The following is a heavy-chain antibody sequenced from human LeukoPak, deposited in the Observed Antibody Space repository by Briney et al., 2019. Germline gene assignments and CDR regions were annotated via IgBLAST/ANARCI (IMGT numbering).Heavy chain of an antibody. J-gene: IGHJ6*03. CDR2: INPNSGGT. CDR3: ARDLLWFGETSLYYMDV. CDR1: GYTFTGYY. Sequence: GASVKVSCKASGYTFTGYYMHWVRQAPGQGLEWMGWINPNSGGTNYAQKFQGRVTMTRDTSISTAYMELSRLRSDDTAVYYCARDLLWFGETSLYYMDVWGKGTTVTVSS. V-gene: IGHV1-2*02. D-gene: IGHD3-10*01.